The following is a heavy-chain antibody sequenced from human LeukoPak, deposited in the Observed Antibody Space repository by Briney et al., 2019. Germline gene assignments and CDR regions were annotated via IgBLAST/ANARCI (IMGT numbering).Heavy chain of an antibody. D-gene: IGHD1-26*01. CDR1: EFTSSTFS. CDR2: IGGTTRDT. J-gene: IGHJ4*02. V-gene: IGHV3-48*01. CDR3: ARDFRYSFDY. Sequence: PGGSLRLSCAASEFTSSTFSMNWVRQAPGKGLEWLSYIGGTTRDTYYADSVTGRFTISRDNAMNSVYLQMNSLRAEDTAVYYCARDFRYSFDYWGQGTLVTVSS.